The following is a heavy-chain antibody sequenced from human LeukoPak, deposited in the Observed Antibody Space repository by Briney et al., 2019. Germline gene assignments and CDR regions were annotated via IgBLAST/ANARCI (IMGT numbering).Heavy chain of an antibody. CDR1: GFTFSSYA. V-gene: IGHV3-23*01. CDR2: ISGSGGST. D-gene: IGHD3-16*02. J-gene: IGHJ3*02. Sequence: GGSLRLXCAASGFTFSSYAMSWVRQAPGKGLEWVSAISGSGGSTYYADSVKGRFTISRDNSKNTLYLQMNSLRAEDTAVYYCANSPIMITFGGVIVPTGAFDIWGQGTMVTVSS. CDR3: ANSPIMITFGGVIVPTGAFDI.